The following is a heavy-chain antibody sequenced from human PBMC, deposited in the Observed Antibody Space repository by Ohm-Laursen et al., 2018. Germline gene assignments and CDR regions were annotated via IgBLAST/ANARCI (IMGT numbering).Heavy chain of an antibody. D-gene: IGHD1-1*01. Sequence: SDTLSLTCAVYGGSFSGHYWGWIRQPPGKGLEWIGSIYYTGSTYFNPSLQSRVTISVDTSKNQFSLNLSSVTAADTAMYYCARKTDWNHYYFDYWGQGTLVTVSS. J-gene: IGHJ4*02. CDR1: GGSFSGHY. V-gene: IGHV4-39*01. CDR2: IYYTGST. CDR3: ARKTDWNHYYFDY.